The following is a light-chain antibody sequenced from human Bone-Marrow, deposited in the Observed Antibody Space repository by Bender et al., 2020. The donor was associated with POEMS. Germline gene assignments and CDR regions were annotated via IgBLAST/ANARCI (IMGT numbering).Light chain of an antibody. Sequence: QSALTQPRSVSGSPGQSVTISCTATSSDVGNFYLVSWYQQYPGKAPKLLIYDVTKRPSGVPDRFSGSKSGTSASLAITGLQADDEAIYFCVAWDASLNGWVFGGGTKLTVL. V-gene: IGLV2-11*01. J-gene: IGLJ3*02. CDR3: VAWDASLNGWV. CDR2: DVT. CDR1: SSDVGNFYL.